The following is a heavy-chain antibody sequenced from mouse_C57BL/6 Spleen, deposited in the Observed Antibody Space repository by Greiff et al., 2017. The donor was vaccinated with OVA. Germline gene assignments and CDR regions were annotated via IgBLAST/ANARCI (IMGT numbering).Heavy chain of an antibody. CDR2: ISSGSSTI. V-gene: IGHV5-17*01. CDR3: ASCGYGNGAWFAY. D-gene: IGHD2-10*02. J-gene: IGHJ3*01. Sequence: EVKLVESGGGLVKPGGSLKLSCAASGFTFSDYGMHWVRQAPEKGLEWVAYISSGSSTIYYADTVKGRFTISRDNAKNTLFLQMTSLRSEDTAMYYCASCGYGNGAWFAYWGQGTLVTVSA. CDR1: GFTFSDYG.